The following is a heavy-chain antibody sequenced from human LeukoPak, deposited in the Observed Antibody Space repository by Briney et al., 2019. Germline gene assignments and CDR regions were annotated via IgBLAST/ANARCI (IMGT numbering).Heavy chain of an antibody. J-gene: IGHJ6*02. CDR1: GFTFSSYA. V-gene: IGHV3-23*01. D-gene: IGHD3-22*01. CDR2: ISGSGGST. Sequence: GGSLRLSCAASGFTFSSYAMSWVRQAPGKGLEWVSAISGSGGSTYYADSVKGRFTISRDDSKNTLYLQMNSLRAEDTAVYYCAKVAYYDSSGYYYYYGMDVWGQGTTVTVSS. CDR3: AKVAYYDSSGYYYYYGMDV.